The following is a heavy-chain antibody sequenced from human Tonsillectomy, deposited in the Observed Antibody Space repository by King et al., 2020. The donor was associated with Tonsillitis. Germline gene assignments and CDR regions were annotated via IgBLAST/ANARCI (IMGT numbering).Heavy chain of an antibody. D-gene: IGHD3-22*01. V-gene: IGHV3-7*01. CDR1: GFTFSTYW. Sequence: VQLVESGGGLVQPGGSLRLSCAASGFTFSTYWMSWVRQAPGKGLEWVANIKHDGSEKYYVDSVKGRFTISRDNAKNSLYLQMNSLRAEDMAVYYCASYYDSSGSSGFDYWGQGTLVTVSS. CDR2: IKHDGSEK. CDR3: ASYYDSSGSSGFDY. J-gene: IGHJ4*02.